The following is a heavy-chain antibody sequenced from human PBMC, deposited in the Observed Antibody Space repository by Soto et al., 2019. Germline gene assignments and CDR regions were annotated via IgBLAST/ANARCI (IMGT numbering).Heavy chain of an antibody. CDR2: ISGSGGST. Sequence: GGSLRLSCAASGFTSSSYAMSWVRQAPGKGLEWVSAISGSGGSTYYADSVKGRFTISRDNSKNTLYLQMNSLRAEDTAVYYCAKDLLSGPISYWGQGTLVTVSS. V-gene: IGHV3-23*01. CDR1: GFTSSSYA. J-gene: IGHJ4*02. CDR3: AKDLLSGPISY. D-gene: IGHD3-3*01.